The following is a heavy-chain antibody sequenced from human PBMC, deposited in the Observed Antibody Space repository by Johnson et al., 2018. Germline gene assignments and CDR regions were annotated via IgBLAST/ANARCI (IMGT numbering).Heavy chain of an antibody. D-gene: IGHD2-8*02. CDR2: VGGDGGGI. V-gene: IGHV3-23*01. J-gene: IGHJ6*03. CDR1: GFTFSSYA. Sequence: EVQLLESGGGLVQPGRSLRLSCAASGFTFSSYAMTWVRQAPGKGLEWVSVVGGDGGGIHYADSVQGRFTISSVNSKNTVFLQMNSLRPEDTALYFCAKAGRYCTSVDCRNFHYYYYMDVWGKGTTVTVSS. CDR3: AKAGRYCTSVDCRNFHYYYYMDV.